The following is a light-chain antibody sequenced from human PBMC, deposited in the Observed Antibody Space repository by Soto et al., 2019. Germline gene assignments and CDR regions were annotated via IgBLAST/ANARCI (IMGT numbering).Light chain of an antibody. J-gene: IGKJ1*01. CDR3: QQYNNWPWT. V-gene: IGKV3-20*01. Sequence: IVLTQSPGTLSLSPGETATLSCRASQTVSSTYLAWYQHKPGRAPRLLIDGASSRAAGIPDRFSGSGSGTDFTLTISSLQSEDFAVYYCQQYNNWPWTFGQGTKVDI. CDR1: QTVSSTY. CDR2: GAS.